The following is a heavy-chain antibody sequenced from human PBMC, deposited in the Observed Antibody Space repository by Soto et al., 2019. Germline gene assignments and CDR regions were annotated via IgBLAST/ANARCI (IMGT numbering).Heavy chain of an antibody. CDR1: GSSISSYY. CDR3: ARHLERGFGESYYYYYYMDV. J-gene: IGHJ6*03. D-gene: IGHD3-10*01. Sequence: SETLSLTCTISGSSISSYYWSWIRQPPGKGLEWIGYIYYSGSTNYNPSLKSRVTISVDTSKNQFSLKLSSVTAADTAVYYCARHLERGFGESYYYYYYMDVWGKGTTVTVSS. V-gene: IGHV4-59*08. CDR2: IYYSGST.